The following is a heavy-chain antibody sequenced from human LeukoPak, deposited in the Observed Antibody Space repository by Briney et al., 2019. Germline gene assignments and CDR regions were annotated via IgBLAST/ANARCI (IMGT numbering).Heavy chain of an antibody. V-gene: IGHV3-11*06. Sequence: PGGSLRLSCPASGFTFSDYYMSWIRQAPGRGLEWVSYISSSSSYTDYADSVKGRFTISRDNAKDSLYLQMNSLRAEDTAVYYCARDKAVWFGEYVGSYYFDYWGQGTLVTVSS. CDR2: ISSSSSYT. CDR1: GFTFSDYY. J-gene: IGHJ4*02. CDR3: ARDKAVWFGEYVGSYYFDY. D-gene: IGHD3-10*01.